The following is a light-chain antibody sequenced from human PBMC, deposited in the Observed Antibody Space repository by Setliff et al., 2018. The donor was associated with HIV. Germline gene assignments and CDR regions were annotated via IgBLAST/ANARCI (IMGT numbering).Light chain of an antibody. CDR1: SSDVGTYNF. Sequence: QSALTQPASVSGSPGQSITISCTGTSSDVGTYNFVSWYQQHPGKAPKLMIYDVSNRPSGVSNRFSGSKSGNTASLTISGLQAEDEADYYCSSYTSSSTYVVGTGTKVTVL. J-gene: IGLJ1*01. CDR3: SSYTSSSTYV. CDR2: DVS. V-gene: IGLV2-14*03.